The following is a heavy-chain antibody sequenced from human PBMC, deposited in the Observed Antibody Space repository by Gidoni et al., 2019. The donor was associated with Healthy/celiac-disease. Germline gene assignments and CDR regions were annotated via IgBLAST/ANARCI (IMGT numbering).Heavy chain of an antibody. Sequence: QVQLQQWGAGLLKPSETLSLTCAVYGGSFSGYYWSWIRQPPGKGLEWIGELNHSGSTNYNPSLKSRVTISVDTSKNQFSLKLSSVTAADTAVYYCAREWYGSGSYRLYDAFDIWGQGTMVTVSS. CDR2: LNHSGST. CDR1: GGSFSGYY. V-gene: IGHV4-34*01. D-gene: IGHD3-10*01. CDR3: AREWYGSGSYRLYDAFDI. J-gene: IGHJ3*02.